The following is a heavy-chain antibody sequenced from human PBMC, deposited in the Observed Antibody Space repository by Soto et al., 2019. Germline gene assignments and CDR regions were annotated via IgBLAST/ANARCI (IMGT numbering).Heavy chain of an antibody. CDR3: AHSQLWPYYYYYGMDV. Sequence: QITLKESGPTLVKPTQTLTLTCTFSGFSLSTSGVGVGWIRQPPGKALEWLALIYWNDDKRYSPSLKSRLTITKDTSKNQVVLTMTNMDPVDTATYYCAHSQLWPYYYYYGMDVWGQGTTVTVSS. V-gene: IGHV2-5*01. CDR1: GFSLSTSGVG. CDR2: IYWNDDK. J-gene: IGHJ6*02. D-gene: IGHD5-18*01.